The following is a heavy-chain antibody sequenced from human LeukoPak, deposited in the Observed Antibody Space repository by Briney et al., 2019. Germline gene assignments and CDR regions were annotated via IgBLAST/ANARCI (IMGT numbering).Heavy chain of an antibody. J-gene: IGHJ5*02. V-gene: IGHV1-18*01. CDR3: ARDFTPPHCTSTSCPRGGWFDP. Sequence: ASVTLSCKASGYTFNIYGINWVRHATGQGLVWMEYINHFNDNTAYAQNLQGRVTMTTDTSTNTAYMDLRSLRSDDTAVYYCARDFTPPHCTSTSCPRGGWFDPWGQGTLVIVSS. CDR1: GYTFNIYG. CDR2: INHFNDNT. D-gene: IGHD2-2*01.